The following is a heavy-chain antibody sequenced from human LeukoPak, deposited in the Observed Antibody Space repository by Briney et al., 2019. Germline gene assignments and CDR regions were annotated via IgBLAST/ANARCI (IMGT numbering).Heavy chain of an antibody. CDR2: MYTSGTT. Sequence: PSQTLSLTCTVSGGSMNSGSYYWNWIRQPAGKGLEWVGRMYTSGTTNYNPSLKSRVTVSVDTSKNQFSLKLSSVTAADTAVYYCARDKGIXGXSAFDIWGQGTMVTVSS. CDR1: GGSMNSGSYY. V-gene: IGHV4-61*02. CDR3: ARDKGIXGXSAFDI. J-gene: IGHJ3*02. D-gene: IGHD3-10*01.